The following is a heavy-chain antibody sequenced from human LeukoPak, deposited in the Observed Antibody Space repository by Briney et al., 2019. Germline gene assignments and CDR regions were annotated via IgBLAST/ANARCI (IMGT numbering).Heavy chain of an antibody. CDR1: GFTFSSYE. V-gene: IGHV3-48*03. Sequence: GGSLRLSCAASGFTFSSYEMNWVRQAPGKGLEWVSYISSSGSTIYYADSVKGRFTISRDNAKNSLYLQMNSLRAEDTAVYYCARGLEDILTGYYYYMDVWGKGTTVTISS. D-gene: IGHD3-9*01. CDR3: ARGLEDILTGYYYYMDV. CDR2: ISSSGSTI. J-gene: IGHJ6*03.